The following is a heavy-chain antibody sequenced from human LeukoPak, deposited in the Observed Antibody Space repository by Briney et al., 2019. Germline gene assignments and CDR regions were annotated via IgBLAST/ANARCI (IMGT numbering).Heavy chain of an antibody. CDR2: ISAYNGNT. CDR1: GDTFTSYG. V-gene: IGHV1-18*01. Sequence: ASVKVSCKASGDTFTSYGISWVRQAPGQGLEWMGWISAYNGNTNYAQKLQGRVTMTTDTSTSTAYIELRSLRSDDTAVYYCARDQSILGATNWFDPCGQGTLVTVSS. J-gene: IGHJ5*02. D-gene: IGHD1-26*01. CDR3: ARDQSILGATNWFDP.